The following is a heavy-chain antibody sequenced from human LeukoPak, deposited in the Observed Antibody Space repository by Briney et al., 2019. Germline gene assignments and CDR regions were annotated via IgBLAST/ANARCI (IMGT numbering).Heavy chain of an antibody. CDR3: ARGWLEDWFDP. Sequence: SETLSLTCTVSGGSISSSSYYWGWIRQPAGKGLEWIGRIYTSGSTNYNSSLKSRVTMSVDTSKNQFSLQLSSVTAADTAVYYCARGWLEDWFDPWGQGTLVTVSS. V-gene: IGHV4-61*02. J-gene: IGHJ5*02. CDR2: IYTSGST. D-gene: IGHD5-24*01. CDR1: GGSISSSSYY.